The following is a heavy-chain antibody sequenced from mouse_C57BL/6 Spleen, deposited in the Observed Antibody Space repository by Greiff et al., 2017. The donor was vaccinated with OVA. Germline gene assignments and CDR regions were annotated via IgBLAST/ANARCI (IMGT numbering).Heavy chain of an antibody. CDR3: ARGGGGSSGYDFDY. CDR2: ISYDGSN. V-gene: IGHV3-6*01. D-gene: IGHD3-2*02. CDR1: GYSITSGYY. J-gene: IGHJ2*01. Sequence: EVQLQQSGPGLVKPSQSLSLTCSVTGYSITSGYYWNWIRQFPGNKLEWMGYISYDGSNNYNQSLKNRISIPRDTSKNQFFLKLNSVTTEDTATYYCARGGGGSSGYDFDYWGQGTTLTVSS.